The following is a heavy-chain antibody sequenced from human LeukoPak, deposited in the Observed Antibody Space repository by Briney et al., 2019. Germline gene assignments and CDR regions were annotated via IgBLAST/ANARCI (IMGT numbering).Heavy chain of an antibody. Sequence: GGSLRLSCAASGFTFSSYAMSWVRQAPGKGLEWVSAISGSGGSTYYADSVKGRFTISRDNSKNSLYLQMNSLRADDTAVYYCARVSTNYRLFLDYWGQGTLVTVSS. CDR1: GFTFSSYA. CDR2: ISGSGGST. V-gene: IGHV3-23*01. D-gene: IGHD4/OR15-4a*01. CDR3: ARVSTNYRLFLDY. J-gene: IGHJ4*02.